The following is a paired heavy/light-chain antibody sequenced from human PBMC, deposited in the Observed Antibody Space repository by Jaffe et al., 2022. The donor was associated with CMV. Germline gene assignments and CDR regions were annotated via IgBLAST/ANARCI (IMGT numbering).Light chain of an antibody. V-gene: IGKV3-11*01. CDR3: QHRSNSIT. CDR2: DTS. J-gene: IGKJ5*01. CDR1: QSVSSY. Sequence: EIVLTQSPATLSLSPGERATLSCRASQSVSSYLAWYQQKPGQAPRLVIYDTSNRATGIPARFSGSGSGTDFTLTISSLEPEDFAVYYCQHRSNSITFGQGTRLEIK.
Heavy chain of an antibody. CDR3: STQGGAFPDC. Sequence: EVQLVESGGGLVKPGGSLRLSCVGSGFTFSDGWMIWVRQAPGKGLEWVGRIKTTTDGGATDYAAPVKGRFTISRDDSHNTLYLQMNSLKTEDTAVYYCSTQGGAFPDCWGQGALVTVSS. V-gene: IGHV3-15*01. D-gene: IGHD2-21*01. CDR2: IKTTTDGGAT. J-gene: IGHJ4*02. CDR1: GFTFSDGW.